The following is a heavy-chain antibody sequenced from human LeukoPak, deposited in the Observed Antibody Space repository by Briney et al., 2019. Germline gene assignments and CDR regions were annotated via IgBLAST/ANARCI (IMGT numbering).Heavy chain of an antibody. CDR1: GGTFSSYA. D-gene: IGHD3-10*01. CDR2: IIPIFGTA. J-gene: IGHJ4*02. CDR3: ASSLLYGSGNIFDY. V-gene: IGHV1-69*13. Sequence: SVKVSCKASGGTFSSYAISWVRQAPGQGLEWMGGIIPIFGTANYAQKFQGRVTITADESTSTAYMELSSLRSEDTAVYYCASSLLYGSGNIFDYWGQGTLVTVSS.